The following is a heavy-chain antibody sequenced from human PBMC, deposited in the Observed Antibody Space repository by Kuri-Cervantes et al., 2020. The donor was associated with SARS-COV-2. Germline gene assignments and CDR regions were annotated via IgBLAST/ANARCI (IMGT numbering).Heavy chain of an antibody. CDR3: AREWRNVVVVPXXLDDAFDI. CDR2: VNHRGST. CDR1: GESFSGYY. J-gene: IGHJ3*02. Sequence: SETLSLTCAFYGESFSGYYWNWIRQSPGKGLEWIGEVNHRGSTNYNPSLKSRVTISVDTSSKQFSLKLSSVTAADTAVYYCAREWRNVVVVPXXLDDAFDIWGQGTMVTVSS. V-gene: IGHV4-34*01. D-gene: IGHD2-2*01.